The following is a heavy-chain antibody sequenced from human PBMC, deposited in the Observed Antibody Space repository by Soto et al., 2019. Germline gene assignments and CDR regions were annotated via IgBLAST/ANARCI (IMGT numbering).Heavy chain of an antibody. CDR3: AKVTGYCSGGSCHTIDY. CDR1: GFTFSSYA. CDR2: ISGSGGST. V-gene: IGHV3-23*01. D-gene: IGHD2-15*01. J-gene: IGHJ4*02. Sequence: PGGSLRLSCAASGFTFSSYAMSWVRQAPGKGLEWVSAISGSGGSTYYADSVKGRFTISRDNSKNTLYLQMNSLRAEDTAVYYCAKVTGYCSGGSCHTIDYWGQGTLVTVSS.